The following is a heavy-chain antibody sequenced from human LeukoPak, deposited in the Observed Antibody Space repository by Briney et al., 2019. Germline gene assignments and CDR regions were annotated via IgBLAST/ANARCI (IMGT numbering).Heavy chain of an antibody. Sequence: SVKVSCKASGGTFSSYAISWVRQAPGQGLEWMGRIIPILGIANYAQKFQGRVTMTTDTSTSTAYMELRNLRSDDTALYYCARDAYYYDTSLASNFDYWGQGTLVTVSS. CDR1: GGTFSSYA. V-gene: IGHV1-69*04. CDR2: IIPILGIA. J-gene: IGHJ4*02. CDR3: ARDAYYYDTSLASNFDY. D-gene: IGHD3-22*01.